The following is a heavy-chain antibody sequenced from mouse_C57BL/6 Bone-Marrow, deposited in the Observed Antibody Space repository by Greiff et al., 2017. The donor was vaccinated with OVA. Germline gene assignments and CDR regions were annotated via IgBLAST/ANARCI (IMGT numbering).Heavy chain of an antibody. CDR1: GFTFSDYG. J-gene: IGHJ4*01. V-gene: IGHV5-15*01. D-gene: IGHD4-1*01. CDR2: ISNLAYSI. CDR3: ARYWNAMDY. Sequence: EVQLVESGGGLVQPGGSLKLSCAASGFTFSDYGMAWVRQAPRKGPEWVAFISNLAYSIYYADTVTGLFTISRENAKNTLYLEMSSLRSEDTAMYYCARYWNAMDYWGQGTSVTVSS.